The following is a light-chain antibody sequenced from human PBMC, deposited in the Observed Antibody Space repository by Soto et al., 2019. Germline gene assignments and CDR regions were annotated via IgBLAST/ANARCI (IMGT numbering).Light chain of an antibody. CDR1: QSVSSSY. CDR3: QQYGSSPPLT. Sequence: EIVLTQSPGTLSLSPGERATLSCRASQSVSSSYLAWYQQKPGQAPRLLIYGASSMATGIPDRFSGSGSGTGFTLTISRLEPEDFAVYYCQQYGSSPPLTFGGGTKVEIK. CDR2: GAS. V-gene: IGKV3-20*01. J-gene: IGKJ4*01.